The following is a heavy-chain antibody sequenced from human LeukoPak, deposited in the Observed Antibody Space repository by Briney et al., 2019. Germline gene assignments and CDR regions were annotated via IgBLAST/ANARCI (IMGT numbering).Heavy chain of an antibody. CDR2: IYYSGST. D-gene: IGHD5-12*01. J-gene: IGHJ5*02. Sequence: SETLSLTCTVSGGSISSSSYYWGWIRQPPGKGLEWIGSIYYSGSTYYNPSLKSRITISVDTSKNQFSLKLSSVTAADTAVYYCARGSPSWLNNWFDPWGQGTLVTVSS. CDR3: ARGSPSWLNNWFDP. CDR1: GGSISSSSYY. V-gene: IGHV4-39*07.